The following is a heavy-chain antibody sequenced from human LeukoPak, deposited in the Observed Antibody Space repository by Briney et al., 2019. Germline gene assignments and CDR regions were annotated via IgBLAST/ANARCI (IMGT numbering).Heavy chain of an antibody. CDR3: ARSGSYYYYMDV. D-gene: IGHD3-10*01. J-gene: IGHJ6*03. CDR2: MYHSGGT. Sequence: PSETLSLTCTVSGYSISSAYYWGWIRQPPGKGLEWIGSMYHSGGTYYNPSLKSRVTISVDTSKNQFSLKLSSVTAADTAMYYCARSGSYYYYMDVWGQGTTVTVSS. V-gene: IGHV4-38-2*02. CDR1: GYSISSAYY.